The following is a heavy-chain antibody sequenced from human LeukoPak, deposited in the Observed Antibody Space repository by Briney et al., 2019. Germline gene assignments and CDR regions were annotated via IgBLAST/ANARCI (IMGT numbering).Heavy chain of an antibody. D-gene: IGHD3-9*01. CDR1: GYTFTGYY. V-gene: IGHV1-2*02. Sequence: ASVKVSCRASGYTFTGYYMHWVRQAPGQGLEWMGWINPNSGGTNYAQKFQGRVTMTRDTSISTAYMELSSLRSEDTAVYYCARGLRYFDWLLLPAVWGQGTTVTVSS. J-gene: IGHJ6*02. CDR2: INPNSGGT. CDR3: ARGLRYFDWLLLPAV.